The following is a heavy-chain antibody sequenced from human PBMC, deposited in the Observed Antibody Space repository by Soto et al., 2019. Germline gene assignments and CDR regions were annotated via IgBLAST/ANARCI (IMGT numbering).Heavy chain of an antibody. V-gene: IGHV3-74*01. Sequence: EVQVVESGGDLVQPGGSLRLSCVGSGFTFSSHWMHWVRQAPGKGLVWVAHITHDGSSATYADSVKGRFTISRDNAKNTLYLQMNTLRFEDTAVYYCADLFAGSDIWGQGTMVTVSS. D-gene: IGHD3-10*02. CDR3: ADLFAGSDI. CDR1: GFTFSSHW. J-gene: IGHJ3*02. CDR2: ITHDGSSA.